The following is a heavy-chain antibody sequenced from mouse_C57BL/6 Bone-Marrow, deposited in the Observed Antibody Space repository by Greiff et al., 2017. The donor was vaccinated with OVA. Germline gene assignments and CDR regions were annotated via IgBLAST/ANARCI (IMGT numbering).Heavy chain of an antibody. D-gene: IGHD2-4*01. CDR3: ARYDYLAY. Sequence: VQLQQSGAELVRPGTSVKVSCKASGYAFTNYLIEWVKQRPGQGLEWIGVINPGSGGTNYNETFKGKATLTADKSSSTADMQLSSLTSEDSAVYFCARYDYLAYWGQGTLVTVSA. J-gene: IGHJ3*01. CDR1: GYAFTNYL. V-gene: IGHV1-54*01. CDR2: INPGSGGT.